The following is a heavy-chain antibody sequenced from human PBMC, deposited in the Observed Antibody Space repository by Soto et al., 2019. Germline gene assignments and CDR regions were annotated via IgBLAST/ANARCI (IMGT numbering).Heavy chain of an antibody. V-gene: IGHV3-73*01. D-gene: IGHD4-17*01. J-gene: IGHJ6*03. CDR3: GRGYGDYYYYYYMDV. CDR2: IRSKANAYAT. CDR1: GFTFSGSA. Sequence: GGSLRLSCAASGFTFSGSAMHWVRQASGKGLEWVGHIRSKANAYATAYTESVTGRFTISRDDSKNTAYLHLDSLKTEDTAVYYCGRGYGDYYYYYYMDVWGKGTTVTVSS.